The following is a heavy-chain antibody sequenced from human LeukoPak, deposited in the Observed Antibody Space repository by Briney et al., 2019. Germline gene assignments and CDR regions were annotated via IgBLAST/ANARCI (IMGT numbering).Heavy chain of an antibody. CDR3: ARGRLLDY. D-gene: IGHD6-25*01. J-gene: IGHJ4*02. CDR1: GFTFSSYA. Sequence: PGGPLRLSCAASGFTFSSYAMSWVRQAPGKGLEWVSSISSSSSYIYYADSVKGRFTISRDNAKNSLYLQMNSLRAEDTAVYYCARGRLLDYWGQGTLVTVSS. CDR2: ISSSSSYI. V-gene: IGHV3-21*01.